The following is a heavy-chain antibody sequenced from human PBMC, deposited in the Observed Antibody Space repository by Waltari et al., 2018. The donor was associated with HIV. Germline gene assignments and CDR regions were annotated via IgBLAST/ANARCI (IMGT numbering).Heavy chain of an antibody. CDR3: ARRAYDSSGYGWFDP. V-gene: IGHV3-7*01. D-gene: IGHD3-22*01. CDR2: IKQDGSEK. CDR1: VFTFRRLR. Sequence: EVQLVVSGGDWVLPGGSLIPSCAAPVFTFRRLRMRWVRQVPGEGVEGVANIKQDGSEKQYVASVKGRFTISRDNAKNSVYLQMNSLRAEDTAVYYCARRAYDSSGYGWFDPWGQGTLVTVSS. J-gene: IGHJ5*02.